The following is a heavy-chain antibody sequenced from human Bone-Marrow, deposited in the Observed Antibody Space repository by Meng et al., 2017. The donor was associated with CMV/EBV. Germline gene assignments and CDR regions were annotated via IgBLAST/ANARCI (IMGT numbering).Heavy chain of an antibody. CDR3: ARGPTYSDFWRGDPPHYGVDV. J-gene: IGHJ6*02. Sequence: LSLTCAASGFTFSSYAMHWVRQAPGKGLEWVATISYDGNSEYYADSVKGRFTISRDNSKDTLFVQMNSLRAEDRAVYYCARGPTYSDFWRGDPPHYGVDVWGQGTTVTVPS. V-gene: IGHV3-30*04. CDR2: ISYDGNSE. D-gene: IGHD3-3*01. CDR1: GFTFSSYA.